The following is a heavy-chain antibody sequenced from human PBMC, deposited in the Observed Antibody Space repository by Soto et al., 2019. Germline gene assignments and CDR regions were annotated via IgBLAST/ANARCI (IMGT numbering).Heavy chain of an antibody. CDR3: ARMDLYGDYVEEQNSYYYYGMDV. D-gene: IGHD4-17*01. CDR1: GYTFTSYG. J-gene: IGHJ6*02. CDR2: ISAYNGNT. V-gene: IGHV1-18*01. Sequence: QVQLVQSGAEVKKPGASVKVSCKASGYTFTSYGISWVRQAPGQGLEWMGWISAYNGNTNYAQKLQGRVTMTTDTSTSKAYMELRSLRSDDTAVYYCARMDLYGDYVEEQNSYYYYGMDVWGQGTTVTVSS.